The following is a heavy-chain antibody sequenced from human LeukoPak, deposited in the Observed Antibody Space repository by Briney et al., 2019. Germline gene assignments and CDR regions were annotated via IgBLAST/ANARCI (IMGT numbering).Heavy chain of an antibody. CDR3: ARVGAAVFDY. V-gene: IGHV4-59*01. Sequence: SETLSLTCTVSGXSISSYYWSWIRQPPGKGLEWIGYIYYSGSTNYNPSLKSRVTISVDTSKNQFSLKLSSVTAADTAVYYCARVGAAVFDYWGQGTLVTVSS. J-gene: IGHJ4*02. CDR2: IYYSGST. D-gene: IGHD3-16*01. CDR1: GXSISSYY.